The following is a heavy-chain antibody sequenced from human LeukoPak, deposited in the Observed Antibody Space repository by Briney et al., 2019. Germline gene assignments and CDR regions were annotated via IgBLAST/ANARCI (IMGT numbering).Heavy chain of an antibody. J-gene: IGHJ4*02. D-gene: IGHD6-19*01. CDR2: ITWDGGST. CDR1: GFTFDDYT. V-gene: IGHV3-43*01. Sequence: GGSLRLSCAASGFTFDDYTMHWVRQAPGKGLEWVSLITWDGGSTYYADSVKGRFTISRDNSKNTLYLQMNSLRAEDTAVYYCARGDSSGQSDYWGQGTLVTVSS. CDR3: ARGDSSGQSDY.